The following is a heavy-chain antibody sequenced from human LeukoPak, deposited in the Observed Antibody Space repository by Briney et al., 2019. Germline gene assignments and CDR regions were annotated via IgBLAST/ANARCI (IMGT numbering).Heavy chain of an antibody. CDR1: GFTFSSYA. CDR3: AKGAGGSGSYFYYYYMDV. J-gene: IGHJ6*03. D-gene: IGHD3-10*01. Sequence: GGSLRLSCAASGFTFSSYAMHCVRQAPGKGLERGAVISYDGSNKYYADSVKGRFTISRDNSKNTLYLQMNSLRAEDTAVYYCAKGAGGSGSYFYYYYMDVWGKGTTVTVSS. CDR2: ISYDGSNK. V-gene: IGHV3-30*04.